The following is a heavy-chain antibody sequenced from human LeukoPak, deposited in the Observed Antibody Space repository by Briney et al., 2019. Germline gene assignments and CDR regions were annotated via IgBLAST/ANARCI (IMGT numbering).Heavy chain of an antibody. CDR1: GYTFTSYG. D-gene: IGHD3-9*01. CDR3: ARYGHYDILTSYYFDY. CDR2: ISAYNGNT. V-gene: IGHV1-18*01. J-gene: IGHJ4*02. Sequence: GASVKVSCKASGYTFTSYGISWVRQAPGQGLEWMGWISAYNGNTNYAQKLQGRVTMTTDTSTSTAYMELRSLRSDDTAVYYCARYGHYDILTSYYFDYWGQGTLVTVSS.